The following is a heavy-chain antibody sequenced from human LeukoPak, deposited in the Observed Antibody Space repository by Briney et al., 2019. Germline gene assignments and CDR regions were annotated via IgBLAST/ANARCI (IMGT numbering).Heavy chain of an antibody. CDR2: ISYDGSNK. V-gene: IGHV3-30*18. D-gene: IGHD3-22*01. J-gene: IGHJ4*02. CDR3: AKDHYYDSSGYYVY. CDR1: GFTFSSYG. Sequence: GGSLRLSCAASGFTFSSYGMHWVRQAPGRGLEWVAVISYDGSNKYYADSVKGRFTISRDNSKNTLYLQMNSLRAEDTAVYYCAKDHYYDSSGYYVYWGQGTLVTVSS.